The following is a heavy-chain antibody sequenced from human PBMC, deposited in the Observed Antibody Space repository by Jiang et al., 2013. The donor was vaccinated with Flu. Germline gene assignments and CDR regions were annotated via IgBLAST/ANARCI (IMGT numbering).Heavy chain of an antibody. CDR3: AREKQWLVSDVRVTLGFDP. CDR2: INHSGST. CDR1: GGSFSGYY. D-gene: IGHD6-19*01. J-gene: IGHJ5*02. Sequence: LLKPSETLSLTCAVYGGSFSGYYWSWIRQPPGKGLEWIGEINHSGSTNYNPSLKSRVTISVDTSKNQFSLKLSSVTAADTAVYYCAREKQWLVSDVRVTLGFDPWGQGTLVTVSS. V-gene: IGHV4-34*01.